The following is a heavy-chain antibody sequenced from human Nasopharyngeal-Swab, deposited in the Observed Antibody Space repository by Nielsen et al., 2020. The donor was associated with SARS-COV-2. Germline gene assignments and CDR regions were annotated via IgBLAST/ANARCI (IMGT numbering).Heavy chain of an antibody. CDR2: ISGSGGST. D-gene: IGHD2-15*01. V-gene: IGHV3-23*01. J-gene: IGHJ4*02. Sequence: WIRQPPGKGLEWVSAISGSGGSTYYADSVKGRFTIPRDNSKNTLYLQMNSLRAEDTAVYYCAKDGGDGGPFDYWGQGTLVTVSS. CDR3: AKDGGDGGPFDY.